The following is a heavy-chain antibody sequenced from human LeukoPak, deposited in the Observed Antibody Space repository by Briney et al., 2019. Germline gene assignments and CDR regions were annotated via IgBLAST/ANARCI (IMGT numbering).Heavy chain of an antibody. CDR3: TTDRYRSGDDY. V-gene: IGHV3-15*01. J-gene: IGHJ4*02. D-gene: IGHD6-25*01. CDR2: IKSIVVGGTI. Sequence: GGSLRLSCAASGFTFSSYSMNWVRQAPGKGLEWVGRIKSIVVGGTIDYAAPVKGRFTISRDDSKNTLYLQMNSLKTEDTAVYYCTTDRYRSGDDYWGQGTLVTVSS. CDR1: GFTFSSYS.